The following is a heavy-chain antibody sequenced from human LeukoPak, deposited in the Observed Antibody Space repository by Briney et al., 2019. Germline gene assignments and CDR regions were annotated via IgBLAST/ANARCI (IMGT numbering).Heavy chain of an antibody. CDR2: MSPDSGDT. J-gene: IGHJ4*02. D-gene: IGHD7-27*01. V-gene: IGHV1-8*01. CDR1: GYTFTSYD. Sequence: ASVKVSCKASGYTFTSYDFNWVRQATGQRPEWMGWMSPDSGDTGYAQKFQDRVTMTRNTSISTAYMELSSLRSDDTAVYYCARGPPNWGYDYWGPGTLVTVSS. CDR3: ARGPPNWGYDY.